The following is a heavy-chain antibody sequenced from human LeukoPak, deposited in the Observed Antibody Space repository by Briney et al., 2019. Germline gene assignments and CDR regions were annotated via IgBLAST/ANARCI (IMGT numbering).Heavy chain of an antibody. D-gene: IGHD4-11*01. CDR3: AKDGGYSNPVDY. V-gene: IGHV3-30*18. Sequence: PGGSLRLSCAASGFTFSSYGMHWVRQAPGKGLEWAAVISYDGSNKYYADSVKGRFTISRDNSKNTLYLQMNSLRAEDTAVYYCAKDGGYSNPVDYWGQGTLVTVSS. J-gene: IGHJ4*02. CDR2: ISYDGSNK. CDR1: GFTFSSYG.